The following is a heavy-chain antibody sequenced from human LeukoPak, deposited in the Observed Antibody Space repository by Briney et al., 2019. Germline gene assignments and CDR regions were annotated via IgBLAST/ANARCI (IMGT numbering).Heavy chain of an antibody. CDR2: IYTSGST. Sequence: SQTLSLTCTVSGGSISSGSYYWSWIRQPAGKGLEWIGRIYTSGSTNYNPSLKSRVTISVDTSKNQFSLKLSSVTAADTAVYYCARGPSIAAAGPPYWYFDLWGRGTLVTVSS. D-gene: IGHD6-13*01. V-gene: IGHV4-61*02. CDR1: GGSISSGSYY. J-gene: IGHJ2*01. CDR3: ARGPSIAAAGPPYWYFDL.